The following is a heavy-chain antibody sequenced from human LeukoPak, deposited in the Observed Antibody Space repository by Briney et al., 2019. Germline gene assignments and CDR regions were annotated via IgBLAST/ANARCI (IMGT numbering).Heavy chain of an antibody. J-gene: IGHJ6*04. Sequence: SETLSLTCAVYGGSFSGYYWSWIRQPPGKGLEWIGEINHSGSTNYNPPLKSRVTISVDTSKNQFSLKLSSVTAADTAVYYCARDGYCSSTSCYRYYGMDVWGKGTTVTVSS. D-gene: IGHD2-2*03. CDR3: ARDGYCSSTSCYRYYGMDV. CDR1: GGSFSGYY. V-gene: IGHV4-34*01. CDR2: INHSGST.